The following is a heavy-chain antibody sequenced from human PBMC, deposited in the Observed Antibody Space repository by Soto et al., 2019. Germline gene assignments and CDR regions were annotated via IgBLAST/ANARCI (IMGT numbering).Heavy chain of an antibody. CDR1: GGSISSYY. Sequence: SETLSLTCTVSGGSISSYYWSWIRQPPGKGLEWIGYIYYSESTNYNPSHKSRDTISVDTSKNQIPLKLSSVTAADTAVYYCAAAYSSGWFFFDYWGRGTLVTVSS. CDR2: IYYSEST. CDR3: AAAYSSGWFFFDY. J-gene: IGHJ4*02. V-gene: IGHV4-59*08. D-gene: IGHD6-19*01.